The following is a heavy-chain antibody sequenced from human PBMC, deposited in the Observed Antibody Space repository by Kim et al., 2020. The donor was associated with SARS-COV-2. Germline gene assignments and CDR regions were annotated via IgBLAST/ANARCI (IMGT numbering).Heavy chain of an antibody. CDR2: IRSTGKT. D-gene: IGHD3-9*01. CDR1: GDSVSNDY. CDR3: ARLPDITAWPFDY. V-gene: IGHV4-59*02. J-gene: IGHJ4*02. Sequence: SETLSLTCSVSGDSVSNDYWTWIRQPPGKGLEWIGYIRSTGKTAYNPSLTRRLTISLDTSRNQISLRLTSVTAADTAVYYCARLPDITAWPFDYWGQGTL.